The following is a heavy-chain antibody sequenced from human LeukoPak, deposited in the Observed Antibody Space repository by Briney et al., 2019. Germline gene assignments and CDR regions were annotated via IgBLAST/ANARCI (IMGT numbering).Heavy chain of an antibody. J-gene: IGHJ4*02. Sequence: ASVKVSCKASGYTFSGYYMHWVRQAPGQGLEWMGWINPNSGGTDYAQKFQGRVTMTRDTSISTAYMEVSRLRSDDTAVYFCARESSGWHYFDYWGQGTLVTVSS. CDR1: GYTFSGYY. CDR2: INPNSGGT. CDR3: ARESSGWHYFDY. V-gene: IGHV1-2*02. D-gene: IGHD6-19*01.